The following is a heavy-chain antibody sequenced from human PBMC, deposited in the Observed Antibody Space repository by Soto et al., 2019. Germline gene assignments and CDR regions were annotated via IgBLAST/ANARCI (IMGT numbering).Heavy chain of an antibody. J-gene: IGHJ6*02. CDR1: GFTFSDHW. CDR2: IKLDGSEK. D-gene: IGHD3-10*01. V-gene: IGHV3-7*03. Sequence: PGGSLRLSCVASGFTFSDHWMTWVRQAPGQGLEWVANIKLDGSEKYYVDSVKGRFTISRDDAKNSLFLQMNSLRVEDTAVYHCARGHYGMDVWGQGTTVTV. CDR3: ARGHYGMDV.